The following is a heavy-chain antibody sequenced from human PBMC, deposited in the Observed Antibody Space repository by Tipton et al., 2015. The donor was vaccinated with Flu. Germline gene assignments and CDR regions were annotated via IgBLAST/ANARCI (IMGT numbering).Heavy chain of an antibody. CDR2: IRSKAYGGTT. Sequence: SLRLSCTASGFTFGDYAMSWFRQAPGKGLEWVGFIRSKAYGGTTEYAASVKGRFTISRDDSKSIAYLQMNSLKNEDTAVFYCTRVGRESVIMIDRFDYWGQGTLATVSS. CDR3: TRVGRESVIMIDRFDY. D-gene: IGHD3-16*01. CDR1: GFTFGDYA. V-gene: IGHV3-49*03. J-gene: IGHJ4*02.